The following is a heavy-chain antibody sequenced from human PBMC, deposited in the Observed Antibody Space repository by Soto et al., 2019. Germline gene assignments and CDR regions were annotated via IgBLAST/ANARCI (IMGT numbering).Heavy chain of an antibody. V-gene: IGHV6-1*01. Sequence: TLSLTCAISGDRVSSNSAAWNWIRQSPSRGLEWLGRTYFKSKWYNDYAVSVESRITINPDTSKNHFSLHLNSVTPEDAAMYFCAREVDDGPNWLDPWGQGTLVTVSS. J-gene: IGHJ5*02. D-gene: IGHD1-1*01. CDR3: AREVDDGPNWLDP. CDR1: GDRVSSNSAA. CDR2: TYFKSKWYN.